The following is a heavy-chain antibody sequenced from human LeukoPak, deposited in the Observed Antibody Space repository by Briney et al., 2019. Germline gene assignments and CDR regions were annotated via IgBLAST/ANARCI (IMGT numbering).Heavy chain of an antibody. D-gene: IGHD3-3*01. V-gene: IGHV1-2*02. Sequence: ASVKVSCTASGYTFTGYYMHWVRQAPGQGLEWMGWINPNSGGTNYAQKFQGRVTMTRDTSISTAYMELSRLRSDDTAVYYCARDTIFGVVSYYYYYGMDVWGQGTTVTVSS. J-gene: IGHJ6*02. CDR1: GYTFTGYY. CDR2: INPNSGGT. CDR3: ARDTIFGVVSYYYYYGMDV.